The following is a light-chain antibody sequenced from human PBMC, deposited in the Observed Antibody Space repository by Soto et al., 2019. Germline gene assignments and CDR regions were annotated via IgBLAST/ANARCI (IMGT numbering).Light chain of an antibody. CDR2: GAS. J-gene: IGKJ1*01. CDR1: QSVSSSY. CDR3: QQYGSSPTRT. V-gene: IGKV3-20*01. Sequence: EIVLTQSPGTLSLSPGERATLSCRASQSVSSSYLAWYQQKPGQAPRLLIYGASSRATCIPDRFSGSGSGTDFTLNISRREAEDVAGYYCQQYGSSPTRTFGRGTKVEIK.